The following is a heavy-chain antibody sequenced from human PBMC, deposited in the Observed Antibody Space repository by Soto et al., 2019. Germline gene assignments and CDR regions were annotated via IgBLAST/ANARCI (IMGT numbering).Heavy chain of an antibody. Sequence: GGSLRLSCAASGFTFSSYGMHWVRQAPGKGLEWVAVIWYDGSNKYYADSVKGRFTISRDNSKNTLYLQMNSLRAEDTAVYYCARGGARGYSYGFFDYYYGMDVWGQGTTVTVSS. CDR2: IWYDGSNK. CDR3: ARGGARGYSYGFFDYYYGMDV. D-gene: IGHD5-18*01. V-gene: IGHV3-33*01. J-gene: IGHJ6*02. CDR1: GFTFSSYG.